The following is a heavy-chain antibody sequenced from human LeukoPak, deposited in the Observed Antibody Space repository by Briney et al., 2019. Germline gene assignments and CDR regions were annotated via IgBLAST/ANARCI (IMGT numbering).Heavy chain of an antibody. Sequence: ASVKVSCKASGYTFTSYGISWVRQAPGQRLEWMGWINAGNGNTKYSQKFQGRVTITRDTSASTAYMELSSLRSEDTAVYYCARSSGYDKTGFDYWGQGTLVTVSS. V-gene: IGHV1-3*01. CDR3: ARSSGYDKTGFDY. CDR2: INAGNGNT. D-gene: IGHD5-12*01. CDR1: GYTFTSYG. J-gene: IGHJ4*02.